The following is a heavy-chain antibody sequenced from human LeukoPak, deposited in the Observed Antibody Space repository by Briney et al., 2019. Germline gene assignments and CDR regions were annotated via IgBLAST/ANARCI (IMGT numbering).Heavy chain of an antibody. CDR2: IYYSGST. CDR3: ARDRYDYYDSSGSYYYGMDV. Sequence: SETLSLTCTVSGGSLSLYYWSWIRQPPGKGLEWIGYIYYSGSTNYNPSLKSRVTISVDTSKNQFSLKLSSVTAADTAVYYCARDRYDYYDSSGSYYYGMDVWGQGTTVTVSS. D-gene: IGHD3-22*01. J-gene: IGHJ6*02. CDR1: GGSLSLYY. V-gene: IGHV4-59*01.